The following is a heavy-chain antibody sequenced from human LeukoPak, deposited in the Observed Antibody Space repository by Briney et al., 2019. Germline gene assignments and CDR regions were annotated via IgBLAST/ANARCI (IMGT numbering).Heavy chain of an antibody. CDR1: GGTFSSYA. Sequence: ASVKVSCKASGGTFSSYAISWVRQAPGQGLEWMGGIIPIFGTANYAQKFQGRVTITADESTSTAYMELSSLRSEDTAVYYCARAEGYDILTGMGGDYWGQGTLVTASS. D-gene: IGHD3-9*01. V-gene: IGHV1-69*13. J-gene: IGHJ4*02. CDR3: ARAEGYDILTGMGGDY. CDR2: IIPIFGTA.